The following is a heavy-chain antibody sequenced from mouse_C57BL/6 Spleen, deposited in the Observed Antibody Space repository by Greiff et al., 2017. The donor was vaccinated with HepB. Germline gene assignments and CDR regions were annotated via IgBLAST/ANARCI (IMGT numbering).Heavy chain of an antibody. V-gene: IGHV1-61*01. CDR1: GYTFTSYW. J-gene: IGHJ1*03. Sequence: QVQLQQSGAELVRPGSSVKLSCKASGYTFTSYWMDWVKQRPGQGLEWIGNIYPSDSETHYNQKFKDKATLTVDKSSSTAYMQLSSLTSEDSAVYYCARNYGSSYDWYFDVWGTGTTVTVSS. CDR3: ARNYGSSYDWYFDV. CDR2: IYPSDSET. D-gene: IGHD1-1*01.